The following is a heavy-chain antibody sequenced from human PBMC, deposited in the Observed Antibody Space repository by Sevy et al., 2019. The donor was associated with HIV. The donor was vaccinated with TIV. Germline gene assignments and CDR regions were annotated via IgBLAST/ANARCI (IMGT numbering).Heavy chain of an antibody. V-gene: IGHV3-30*04. CDR3: ARDRVPAASLARYYYGMDV. D-gene: IGHD2-2*01. J-gene: IGHJ6*02. CDR2: ISYDGSNK. CDR1: GFTFSSYA. Sequence: GSLRLSCAASGFTFSSYAMHWVRQAPGKGLEWVAVISYDGSNKYNADSVKGRFTISRDNSKNTLYLQMNSLRAEDTAVYYCARDRVPAASLARYYYGMDVWGQGTTVTVSS.